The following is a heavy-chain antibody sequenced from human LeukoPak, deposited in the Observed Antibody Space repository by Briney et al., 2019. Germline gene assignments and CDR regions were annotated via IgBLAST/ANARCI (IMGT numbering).Heavy chain of an antibody. CDR2: IYHSGST. J-gene: IGHJ5*02. D-gene: IGHD3-16*01. CDR3: ARGGGRLST. V-gene: IGHV4-59*12. CDR1: GGSISSYY. Sequence: SETLSLTCTVSGGSISSYYWSWIRQPPGKGLEWIGYIYHSGSTKYNPSLKSRVTISVDTSKNQFSLKLSSVTAADTAVYYCARGGGRLSTWGQGTLVTVSS.